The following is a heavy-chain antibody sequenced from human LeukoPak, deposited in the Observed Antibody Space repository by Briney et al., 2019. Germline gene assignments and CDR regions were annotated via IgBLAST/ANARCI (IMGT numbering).Heavy chain of an antibody. CDR3: VSWDVGHNNY. V-gene: IGHV3-7*01. CDR1: GFTFSSFW. Sequence: GGSLRLSRAASGFTFSSFWMSWLRQAPGKGLEWVAHMNEAGSDKYYVEYVKGRFSISRDNAKNSVILQMNSLRVEDTAVYYCVSWDVGHNNYWGQGAQVTVSS. D-gene: IGHD1-1*01. CDR2: MNEAGSDK. J-gene: IGHJ4*02.